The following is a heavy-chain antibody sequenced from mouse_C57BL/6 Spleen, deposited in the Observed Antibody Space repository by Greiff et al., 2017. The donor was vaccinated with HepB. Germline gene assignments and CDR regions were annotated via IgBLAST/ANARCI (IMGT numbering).Heavy chain of an antibody. CDR2: IYPGDGDT. CDR1: GYAFSSSW. J-gene: IGHJ3*01. Sequence: VKLMASGPELVKPGASVKISCKASGYAFSSSWMNWVKQRPGKGLEWIGRIYPGDGDTNYNGKFKGKATLTADKSSSTAYMQLSSLTSEDSAVYFCANDGYLAWFAYWGQGTLVTVSA. CDR3: ANDGYLAWFAY. V-gene: IGHV1-82*01. D-gene: IGHD2-3*01.